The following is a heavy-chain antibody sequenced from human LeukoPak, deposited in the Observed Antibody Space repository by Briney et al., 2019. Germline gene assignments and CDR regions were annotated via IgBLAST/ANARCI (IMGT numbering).Heavy chain of an antibody. V-gene: IGHV4-39*01. CDR1: GGAISNTSYY. D-gene: IGHD3-16*01. J-gene: IGHJ3*02. CDR3: ARRKDGGSYAFDI. Sequence: PSETLSLTCTVSGGAISNTSYYWGWIRQPPGNGLEWIGSASYSGSTYYNPSLESRVIISVDTSKNQFSQRLSSVTAADTAIYYCARRKDGGSYAFDIWGQGTMVTVSS. CDR2: ASYSGST.